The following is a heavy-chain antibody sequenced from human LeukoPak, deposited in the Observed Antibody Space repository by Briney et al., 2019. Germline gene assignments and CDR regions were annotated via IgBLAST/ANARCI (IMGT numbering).Heavy chain of an antibody. J-gene: IGHJ4*02. Sequence: SETLSLTCAVYGGSFSGYYWSWIRQPPGKGLEWIGEINHSGSTNYNPSLKSRVTISVDTSKNQFSLKLSSVTAADTAVYYCARGMRFDYWGQGTLVTVSS. CDR2: INHSGST. CDR1: GGSFSGYY. CDR3: ARGMRFDY. V-gene: IGHV4-34*01.